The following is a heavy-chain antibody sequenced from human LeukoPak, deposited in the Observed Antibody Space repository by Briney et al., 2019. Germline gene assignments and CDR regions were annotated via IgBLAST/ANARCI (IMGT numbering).Heavy chain of an antibody. Sequence: PRGSLRLSCAASGFTFDDYAMSWVRQVPGKGLEWVSSINWSGSITYYTDSVKGRFTISRDNAENSLYLQMNNLRAEETALYHCVKEGFGAFDIWGQGTMVTVSS. V-gene: IGHV3-20*01. CDR1: GFTFDDYA. CDR2: INWSGSIT. J-gene: IGHJ3*02. D-gene: IGHD3-10*01. CDR3: VKEGFGAFDI.